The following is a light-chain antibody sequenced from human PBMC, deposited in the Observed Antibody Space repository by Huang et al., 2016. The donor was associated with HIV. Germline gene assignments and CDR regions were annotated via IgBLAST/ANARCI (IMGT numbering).Light chain of an antibody. J-gene: IGKJ2*01. CDR3: QQRSNWPHT. CDR2: DAS. Sequence: EIVLTQSPATLSLSPGERATLSCRASQSGNNFISWHQQKPGQAPRLRIYDASNRAAGIPARFSGSGSGTDFTLTISSLEPEDSAVYYCQQRSNWPHTFGQGTKLEIK. CDR1: QSGNNF. V-gene: IGKV3-11*01.